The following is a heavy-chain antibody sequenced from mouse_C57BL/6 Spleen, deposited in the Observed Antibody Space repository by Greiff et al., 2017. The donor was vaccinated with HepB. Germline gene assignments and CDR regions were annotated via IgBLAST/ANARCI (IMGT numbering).Heavy chain of an antibody. CDR2: IDPSDSYT. CDR3: ASSTVVATPFAY. D-gene: IGHD1-1*01. V-gene: IGHV1-69*01. CDR1: GYTFTSYW. J-gene: IGHJ3*01. Sequence: QVQLQQSGAELVMPGASVKLSCKASGYTFTSYWMHWVKQRPGQGLEWIGEIDPSDSYTNYNQKFKGKSTLTVDKSSSTAYMQLSSLTSEDSAVYYCASSTVVATPFAYWGQGTLVTVSA.